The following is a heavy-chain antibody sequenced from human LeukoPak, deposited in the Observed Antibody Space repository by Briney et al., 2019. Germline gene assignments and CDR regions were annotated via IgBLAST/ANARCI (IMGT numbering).Heavy chain of an antibody. CDR3: ATDLRHSGSFYY. V-gene: IGHV1-24*01. CDR1: GYTLTELS. CDR2: FDPEDGET. Sequence: ASVKVSCKVSGYTLTELSMHWVRQAPGKGLEWMGGFDPEDGETIYAQKFQGRVTITEDTSTDTAYMELSSLRSEDTAVYYCATDLRHSGSFYYWGQGTLVTVSS. J-gene: IGHJ4*02. D-gene: IGHD1-26*01.